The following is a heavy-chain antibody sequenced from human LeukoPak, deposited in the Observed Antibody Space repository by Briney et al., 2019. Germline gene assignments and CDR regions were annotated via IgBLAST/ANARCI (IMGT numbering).Heavy chain of an antibody. D-gene: IGHD1-1*01. CDR2: IRKDGREI. CDR1: GFSFSTSW. CDR3: VGDGDSWNDFDH. J-gene: IGHJ4*01. V-gene: IGHV3-7*01. Sequence: GGSLRLASVASGFSFSTSWMTWVRQAPGKGLEWVANIRKDGREIYYADSMKGRFTISRDNSKNSLYLQIHSLRAEDTGVYYCVGDGDSWNDFDHWGQGTLVTVSS.